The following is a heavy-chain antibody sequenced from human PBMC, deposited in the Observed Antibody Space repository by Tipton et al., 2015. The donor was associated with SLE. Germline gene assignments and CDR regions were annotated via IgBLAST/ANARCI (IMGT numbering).Heavy chain of an antibody. CDR3: ARGSYCTTTSCNVDPFEY. D-gene: IGHD2-2*01. CDR1: GFTFSNYW. Sequence: SLRLSCAASGFTFSNYWMFWVRQAPGKGLVCVSRINSDGSSTRHADFVRGRFTISRDNAKNTLYLQMNSLRGEDTAVYFCARGSYCTTTSCNVDPFEYWGQGSLVTVSS. J-gene: IGHJ4*02. CDR2: INSDGSST. V-gene: IGHV3-74*01.